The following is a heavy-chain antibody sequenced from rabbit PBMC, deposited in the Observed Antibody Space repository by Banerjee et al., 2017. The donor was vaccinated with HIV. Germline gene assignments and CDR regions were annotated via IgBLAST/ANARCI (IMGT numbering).Heavy chain of an antibody. J-gene: IGHJ4*01. V-gene: IGHV1S45*01. CDR3: ARDLAGVIGWNFDL. Sequence: QEHLEESGGDLVKPEGSLTLTCTASGFSFSGSYWKCWVRQAPVTGLEWIACINAADDGKKCYASWAKGRFTISKTSSTTVTLQMTSLTAADTATYFCARDLAGVIGWNFDLWGPGTLVTVS. CDR1: GFSFSGSYW. CDR2: INAADDGKK. D-gene: IGHD4-1*01.